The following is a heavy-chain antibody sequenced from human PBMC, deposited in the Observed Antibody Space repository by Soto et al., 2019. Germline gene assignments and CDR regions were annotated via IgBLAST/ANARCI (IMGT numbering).Heavy chain of an antibody. CDR3: ARDQMSWGYRGYHLGPFDP. CDR2: IYYSGST. J-gene: IGHJ5*02. Sequence: QVQLQESGPGLVKPSETLSLTCTVSGGSISSYYWSWIRQPPGKGLEWIGYIYYSGSTNYNPSLKSRVTISVDTSKNQFSLKLSSVTAADTAVYYCARDQMSWGYRGYHLGPFDPWGQGTLVTVSS. D-gene: IGHD5-12*01. CDR1: GGSISSYY. V-gene: IGHV4-59*01.